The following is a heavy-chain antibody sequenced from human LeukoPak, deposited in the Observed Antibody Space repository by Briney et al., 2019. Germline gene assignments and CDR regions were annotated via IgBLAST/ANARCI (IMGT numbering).Heavy chain of an antibody. CDR2: ISYDGSNK. Sequence: PGGSLRLSCAASGFTFSSYAMHWVRQAPGKGLEWVAVISYDGSNKYYADSVKGRFTISRDNSKNTLYLQMNSLRAEDTAVYYCARARVLFAKDYYDSSGYYFDYWGQGTLVTVSS. CDR3: ARARVLFAKDYYDSSGYYFDY. CDR1: GFTFSSYA. J-gene: IGHJ4*02. D-gene: IGHD3-22*01. V-gene: IGHV3-30*04.